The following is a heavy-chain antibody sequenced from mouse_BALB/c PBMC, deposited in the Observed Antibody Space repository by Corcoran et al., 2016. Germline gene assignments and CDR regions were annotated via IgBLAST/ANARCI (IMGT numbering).Heavy chain of an antibody. CDR1: GYTFTSYV. CDR3: ARLYPGIAMDY. V-gene: IGHV1S136*01. J-gene: IGHJ4*01. Sequence: EVQLQQSGPELEKPGASVKMSCKASGYTFTSYVMNWVKQMPGQGLEWIGYINPYNDGTKYNEKFKGKATLTSDKSSSTAYMELSSLTSEDSAVYDCARLYPGIAMDYLGQGTSVTVSS. CDR2: INPYNDGT.